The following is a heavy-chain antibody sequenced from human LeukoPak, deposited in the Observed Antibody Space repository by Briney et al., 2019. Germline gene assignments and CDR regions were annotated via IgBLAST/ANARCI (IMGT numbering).Heavy chain of an antibody. V-gene: IGHV3-23*01. D-gene: IGHD3-22*01. J-gene: IGHJ4*02. Sequence: GGSLRLSCAASGFTFSSYAMSWVRQAPGKGLEWVSVISGSGGSTYYADSVKGRFTISRDRSKNTLYLQMYSLRAEDTAVFYCAKHDSSGYYFDYWGQGTLVTVSS. CDR3: AKHDSSGYYFDY. CDR1: GFTFSSYA. CDR2: ISGSGGST.